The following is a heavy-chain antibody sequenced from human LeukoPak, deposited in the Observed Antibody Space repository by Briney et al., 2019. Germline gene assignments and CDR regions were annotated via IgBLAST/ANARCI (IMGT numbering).Heavy chain of an antibody. D-gene: IGHD3-22*01. CDR1: GFTFSTYW. V-gene: IGHV3-74*01. J-gene: IGHJ4*02. CDR3: ARIEDRGAAFDS. Sequence: GGALRLSCAASGFTFSTYWMHWVRQAPGEGLVWVSRSNIDGRTTSYADSVKGRFTISRDNAKNMLYLQMNSLRAEDTAVYYCARIEDRGAAFDSWGQGTLVTVSS. CDR2: SNIDGRTT.